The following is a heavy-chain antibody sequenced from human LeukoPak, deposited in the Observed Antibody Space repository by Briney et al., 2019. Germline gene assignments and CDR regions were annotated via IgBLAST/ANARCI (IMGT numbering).Heavy chain of an antibody. CDR1: GGSISSSNW. Sequence: SETLSLTCAVSGGSISSSNWWSWVRQPPGKGLEWIGEIYHSGSTNYNPSLKSRVTISVDKSKNQFSLKLSSVTAADTAVYYCARGDYGDYGDFYYYGLDVWGQGTTVTVSS. J-gene: IGHJ6*02. V-gene: IGHV4-4*02. CDR3: ARGDYGDYGDFYYYGLDV. CDR2: IYHSGST. D-gene: IGHD4-17*01.